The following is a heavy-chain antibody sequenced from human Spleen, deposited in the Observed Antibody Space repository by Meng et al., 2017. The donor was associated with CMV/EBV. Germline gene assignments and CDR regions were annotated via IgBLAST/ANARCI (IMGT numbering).Heavy chain of an antibody. CDR3: ARDISEGTTTYYFDS. CDR2: TSHSGTT. J-gene: IGHJ4*02. Sequence: SETLSLTCVVYGASFSGYYWSWFRQPPGKGLEWIGDTSHSGTTNYNPSLKSRVTISVDTSKNQFSLKLNSVTAADTATYYCARDISEGTTTYYFDSWGQGILVTVSS. CDR1: GASFSGYY. D-gene: IGHD4-17*01. V-gene: IGHV4-34*01.